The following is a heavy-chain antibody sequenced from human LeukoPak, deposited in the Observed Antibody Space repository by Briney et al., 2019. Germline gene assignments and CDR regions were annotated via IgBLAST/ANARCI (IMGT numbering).Heavy chain of an antibody. CDR3: AREYYDSSGYKLDY. CDR1: GFTFSSYA. CDR2: ISSNGGST. Sequence: GGSLRLSCAASGFTFSSYAMHWVRQAPGKGLEYVSAISSNGGSTYYANSVKGRFTISRDNSKNTLYLQMGSLRAEDMAVYYCAREYYDSSGYKLDYWGQGTLVTVSS. J-gene: IGHJ4*02. V-gene: IGHV3-64*01. D-gene: IGHD3-22*01.